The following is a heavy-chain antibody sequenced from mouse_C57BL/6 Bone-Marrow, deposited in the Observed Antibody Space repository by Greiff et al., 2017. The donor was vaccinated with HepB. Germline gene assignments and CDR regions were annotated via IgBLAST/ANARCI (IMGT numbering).Heavy chain of an antibody. Sequence: EVMLVESGGDLVKPGGSLKLSCAASGFTFSSYGMSWVRQTPDKRLEWVATISSGGSYTYYPDSVKGRFTISRDNAKNTLYLQMSSLKSEDTAMYYCARRGLAWFAYWGQGTLVTVSA. D-gene: IGHD3-3*01. V-gene: IGHV5-6*02. CDR2: ISSGGSYT. CDR3: ARRGLAWFAY. J-gene: IGHJ3*01. CDR1: GFTFSSYG.